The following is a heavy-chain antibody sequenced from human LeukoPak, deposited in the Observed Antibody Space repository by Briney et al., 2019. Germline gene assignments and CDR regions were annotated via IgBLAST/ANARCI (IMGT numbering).Heavy chain of an antibody. Sequence: PSETLSLTCTVSGGSISSSSYYWGWIRQPRGRGLEWIESIYYSGSTYYNPSLKRRVTISVDTSKNQFSLNLSSVTAADTAVYYCARSYYYDSSGYCAPVDYWGQGTLVTVSS. J-gene: IGHJ4*02. CDR1: GGSISSSSYY. D-gene: IGHD3-22*01. CDR3: ARSYYYDSSGYCAPVDY. V-gene: IGHV4-39*01. CDR2: IYYSGST.